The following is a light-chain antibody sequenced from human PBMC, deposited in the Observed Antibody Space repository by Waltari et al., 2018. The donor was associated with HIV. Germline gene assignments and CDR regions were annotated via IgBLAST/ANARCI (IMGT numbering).Light chain of an antibody. V-gene: IGKV3D-20*01. Sequence: DIVLTQSPATLSLSPGERTTLSCGASQSVSRNYLALYQQKPGLAPRLLIYDASTRATGVPDRFSGSGSGTDFTLTITRLEPDDFAVYYCQQYGDSPYTFGPGTKVQIK. CDR3: QQYGDSPYT. CDR1: QSVSRNY. J-gene: IGKJ3*01. CDR2: DAS.